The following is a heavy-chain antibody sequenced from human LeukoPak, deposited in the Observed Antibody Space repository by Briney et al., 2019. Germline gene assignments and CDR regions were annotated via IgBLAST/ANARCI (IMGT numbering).Heavy chain of an antibody. Sequence: SETLSLTCAAYGGSFSGCYWTWIRQPPGKGLEWIGEINDSGFTNYNPSLKSRVTISVGTSKNQFSLKLTSVTAADTAVYYCARRGGGNFPYYFDYWGQGTLVPVSS. V-gene: IGHV4-34*01. CDR2: INDSGFT. CDR3: ARRGGGNFPYYFDY. J-gene: IGHJ4*02. CDR1: GGSFSGCY. D-gene: IGHD3-16*01.